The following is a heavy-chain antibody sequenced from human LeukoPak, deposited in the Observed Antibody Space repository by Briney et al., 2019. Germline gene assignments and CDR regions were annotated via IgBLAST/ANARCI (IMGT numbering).Heavy chain of an antibody. J-gene: IGHJ4*02. CDR1: GFTFNTYS. V-gene: IGHV3-48*01. CDR3: VRDNDWAFDY. Sequence: GESLRLSCTASGFTFNTYSMNWVRQAPGKGLEWVSHISPRSDVVSYTDSVKGRFTISRDNAKNSLYLHMSSLRAEEMAVYYCVRDNDWAFDYWGQGTLVPVSS. D-gene: IGHD3-9*01. CDR2: ISPRSDVV.